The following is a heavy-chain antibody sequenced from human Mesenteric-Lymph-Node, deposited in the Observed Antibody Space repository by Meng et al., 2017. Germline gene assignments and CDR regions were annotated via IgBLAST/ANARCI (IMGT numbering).Heavy chain of an antibody. Sequence: SQTLSLTCAISGDSVSSNSAAWHWIRQSPSRGLEWLGRTYFRSKWYNDYAVSVKSRITINPDTSKNQFSLHLNSVTPEDTAVYYCARVRDDSGYYQFDYWGQGTLVTVSS. CDR2: TYFRSKWYN. V-gene: IGHV6-1*01. J-gene: IGHJ4*02. CDR1: GDSVSSNSAA. D-gene: IGHD3-22*01. CDR3: ARVRDDSGYYQFDY.